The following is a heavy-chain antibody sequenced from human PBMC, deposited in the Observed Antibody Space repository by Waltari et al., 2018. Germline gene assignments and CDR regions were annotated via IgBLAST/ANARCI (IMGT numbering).Heavy chain of an antibody. D-gene: IGHD6-19*01. V-gene: IGHV4-34*01. CDR3: ARFRNSSGWYGYYFDY. Sequence: QVQLQQWGAGLLKPSETLSLTCAVYGGSFSGYYWSWIRQPPGKGLEWIGEINHSGSTNYNPSLKSRVTISVDTSKSQFSLKLSSVTAADTAVYYCARFRNSSGWYGYYFDYWGQGTLVTVSS. CDR1: GGSFSGYY. J-gene: IGHJ4*02. CDR2: INHSGST.